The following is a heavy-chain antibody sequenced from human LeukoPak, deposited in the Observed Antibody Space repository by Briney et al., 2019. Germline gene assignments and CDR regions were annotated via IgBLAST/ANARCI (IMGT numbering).Heavy chain of an antibody. CDR2: ISYDGSNK. D-gene: IGHD4-17*01. CDR3: AILLRYGDYETDY. V-gene: IGHV3-30*03. J-gene: IGHJ4*02. Sequence: GGSLRLSCAASGFTFSSYGMHWVRQAPGKGLEWVAVISYDGSNKYYADSVKGRFTISRDNSKNTLYLQMNSLRAEDTAVYYCAILLRYGDYETDYWGQGTLVTVSS. CDR1: GFTFSSYG.